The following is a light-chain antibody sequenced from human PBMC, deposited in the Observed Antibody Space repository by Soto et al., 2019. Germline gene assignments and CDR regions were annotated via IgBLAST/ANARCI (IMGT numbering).Light chain of an antibody. CDR2: DAS. V-gene: IGKV1-39*01. Sequence: DIQMTQSPSSLSASVGDRVTITCRASQTISTYLNWYQQKPGKAPRLLIYDASSLLSGVPSRFSGSGSGTDFTLTIASLQPEDFAVYYCQQYNDWPRTFGQGTKVDIK. J-gene: IGKJ1*01. CDR1: QTISTY. CDR3: QQYNDWPRT.